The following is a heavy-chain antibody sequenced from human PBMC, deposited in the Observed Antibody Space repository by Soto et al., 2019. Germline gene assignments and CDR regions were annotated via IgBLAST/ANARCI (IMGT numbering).Heavy chain of an antibody. J-gene: IGHJ5*02. Sequence: ASVKVSCKASGYTFTNYAIHWVRQAPGQRLEWMGWINAGNGKTKYSQNFQGRVTITRDTSASIVYMEVNSLRSEDTAVYYCARDNYDILTGYHNWFDPWGQGTLVTVSS. CDR1: GYTFTNYA. V-gene: IGHV1-3*01. CDR3: ARDNYDILTGYHNWFDP. CDR2: INAGNGKT. D-gene: IGHD3-9*01.